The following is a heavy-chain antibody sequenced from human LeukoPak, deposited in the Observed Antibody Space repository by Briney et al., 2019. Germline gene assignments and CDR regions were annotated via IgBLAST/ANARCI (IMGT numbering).Heavy chain of an antibody. CDR3: AKVKIVATIGYYYYGVDV. J-gene: IGHJ6*02. CDR2: IDSDESST. V-gene: IGHV3-74*01. CDR1: GFTFSSYL. D-gene: IGHD5-12*01. Sequence: QPGGSLRLSCAASGFTFSSYLMHWVRQAPGKGLVWVSHIDSDESSTSYADSAKGRFTISRDNAKNTLYLQMNSLRAEDTAVYYCAKVKIVATIGYYYYGVDVWGQGTTVTVSS.